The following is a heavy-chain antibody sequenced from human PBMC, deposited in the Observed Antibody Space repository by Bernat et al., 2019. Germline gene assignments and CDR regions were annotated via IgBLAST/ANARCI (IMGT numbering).Heavy chain of an antibody. J-gene: IGHJ4*02. D-gene: IGHD6-19*01. CDR1: GFTFSSYS. V-gene: IGHV3-33*01. CDR2: IWYDGSNK. CDR3: ARVEGSSGWSFDC. Sequence: QVQLVESGGGVVQPGRSLRLSCAASGFTFSSYSMHWVRQAAGKGREWVAVIWYDGSNKYYADSVKVRFTISRDNSKNTLDLQMNSLRAEDTAVYYCARVEGSSGWSFDCWGQGTLVTVSS.